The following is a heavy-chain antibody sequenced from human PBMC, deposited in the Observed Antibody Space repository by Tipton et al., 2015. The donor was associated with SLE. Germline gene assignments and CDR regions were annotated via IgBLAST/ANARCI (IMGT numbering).Heavy chain of an antibody. V-gene: IGHV3-49*04. J-gene: IGHJ4*02. CDR2: IRSKAYGGTT. D-gene: IGHD1-26*01. CDR3: SRTPHSGTSRFDY. CDR1: GFTFGDYA. Sequence: SLRLSCTASGFTFGDYAMSWVRQAPGKGLEWVGFIRSKAYGGTTEYAASVKGRFTISRDDSKSIAYLQMNSLKTEDTAVYYCSRTPHSGTSRFDYWGQGTLVTVSS.